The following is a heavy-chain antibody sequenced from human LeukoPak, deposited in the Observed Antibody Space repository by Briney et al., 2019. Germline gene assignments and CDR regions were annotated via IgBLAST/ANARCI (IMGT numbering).Heavy chain of an antibody. Sequence: SETLSLTCTVSGGSISSYYWSWIRQSPGKGLEWIGYIYYSGSTNYNPSLKSRVTISVDTSKNQFSLKLSSVTAADTAVYYCARLYRSSSWYAFDIWGQGTMVTVSS. CDR2: IYYSGST. V-gene: IGHV4-59*01. CDR1: GGSISSYY. CDR3: ARLYRSSSWYAFDI. J-gene: IGHJ3*02. D-gene: IGHD6-13*01.